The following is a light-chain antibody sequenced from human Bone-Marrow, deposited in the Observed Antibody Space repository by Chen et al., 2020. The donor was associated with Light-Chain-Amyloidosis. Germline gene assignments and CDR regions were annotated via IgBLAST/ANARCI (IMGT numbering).Light chain of an antibody. J-gene: IGLJ3*02. CDR2: DDS. CDR1: NIGSTS. Sequence: SYVLTQPSSVSVAPGQTATIACGGNNIGSTSVHWYQQTPGQAPLLVVYDDSDRTSGIPERLSGSISGNTATLTISRVEAGDEADYYCQVWDRSSDRPVFGGGTKLTVL. V-gene: IGLV3-21*02. CDR3: QVWDRSSDRPV.